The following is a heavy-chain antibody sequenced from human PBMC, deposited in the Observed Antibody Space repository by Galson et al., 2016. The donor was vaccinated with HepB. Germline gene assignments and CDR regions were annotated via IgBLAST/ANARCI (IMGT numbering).Heavy chain of an antibody. D-gene: IGHD2-2*01. CDR1: GGSVSSDYY. Sequence: ETLSLTCTVSGGSVSSDYYWGWIRQPPGKGLEWIGHIYYTGNTYHNMYLKRPVTISLDTSMTQFSLILSTVTAADTAVYYCARTALVPAGSRFYYYGLDVWGQGITVTVSS. J-gene: IGHJ6*02. CDR3: ARTALVPAGSRFYYYGLDV. CDR2: IYYTGNT. V-gene: IGHV4-39*01.